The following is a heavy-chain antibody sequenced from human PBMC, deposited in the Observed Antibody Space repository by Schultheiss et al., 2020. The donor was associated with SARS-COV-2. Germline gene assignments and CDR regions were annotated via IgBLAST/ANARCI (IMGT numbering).Heavy chain of an antibody. V-gene: IGHV1-2*04. CDR1: EYTFTAYY. Sequence: ASVKVSCKASEYTFTAYYMHWVRQAPGQGLEWMGWINPNSGCTNYAQKFQGWVTMTRDTSISTAYMELRSLRSDDTAVYYCARGLSAARYVPTDYWGQGTLVTVSS. CDR3: ARGLSAARYVPTDY. CDR2: INPNSGCT. J-gene: IGHJ4*02. D-gene: IGHD3-10*02.